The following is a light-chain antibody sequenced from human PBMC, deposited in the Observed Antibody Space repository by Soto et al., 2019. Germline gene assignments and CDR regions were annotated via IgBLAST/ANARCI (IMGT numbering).Light chain of an antibody. Sequence: EVVLTQSPGTLSLSPGERAILSFRASQSVSNNYFACYQQKPGQAPRLLIFGSSDSTTRIPDSFSGSGSGTYFTLTISRLEPEDFAVYSCQQYGSSPPYTFGQGTKLEIK. V-gene: IGKV3-20*01. J-gene: IGKJ2*01. CDR1: QSVSNNY. CDR3: QQYGSSPPYT. CDR2: GSS.